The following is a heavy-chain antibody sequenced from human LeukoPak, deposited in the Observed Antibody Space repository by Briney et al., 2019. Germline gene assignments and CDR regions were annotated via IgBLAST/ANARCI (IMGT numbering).Heavy chain of an antibody. V-gene: IGHV3-11*04. D-gene: IGHD6-13*01. CDR3: ARDLGEGSSWPPYYYYYYMDV. CDR1: GFTFSDYY. J-gene: IGHJ6*03. Sequence: GGSLRLSCAASGFTFSDYYMSWIRQAPGKGLEWVSYISSSGSTIYYADSVKGRFTISRDNAKNSLYLQMNSLRAEDTAVYYCARDLGEGSSWPPYYYYYYMDVWGKGTTVTVSS. CDR2: ISSSGSTI.